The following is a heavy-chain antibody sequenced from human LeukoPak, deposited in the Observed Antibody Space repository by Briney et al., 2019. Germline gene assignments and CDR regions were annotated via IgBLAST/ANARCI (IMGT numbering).Heavy chain of an antibody. V-gene: IGHV1-18*01. CDR2: ICAYNGNT. D-gene: IGHD2-2*01. CDR1: GCTFTSYG. CDR3: ARDCAYCSSTNRGPDDAFDI. Sequence: ASVKVSCKASGCTFTSYGISWVRQAPGQGLEWMGWICAYNGNTNYAQKLQGRVTMTTDTSTSTAYMELRSLRSDDTAVYYCARDCAYCSSTNRGPDDAFDIWGQGTMVTVSS. J-gene: IGHJ3*02.